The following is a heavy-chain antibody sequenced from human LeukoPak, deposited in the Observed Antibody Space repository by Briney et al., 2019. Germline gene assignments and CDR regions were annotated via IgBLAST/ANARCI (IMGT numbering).Heavy chain of an antibody. D-gene: IGHD2-15*01. CDR2: IYYSGST. V-gene: IGHV4-59*01. CDR3: ARDPSGYGMDV. Sequence: SETLSLTCTVSGGSISSYYWSWIRQPPGKGLEWIGYIYYSGSTNYNPSLKSRVTISVDTSKNQFSLKLSSVTAADTAVYYCARDPSGYGMDVWGQGTTVTVSS. CDR1: GGSISSYY. J-gene: IGHJ6*02.